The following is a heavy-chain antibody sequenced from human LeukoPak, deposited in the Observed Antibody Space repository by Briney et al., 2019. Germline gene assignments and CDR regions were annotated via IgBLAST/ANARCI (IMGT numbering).Heavy chain of an antibody. CDR3: ARDQPLEGWELTNWFDP. J-gene: IGHJ5*02. Sequence: ASVKVSCKASGYTFTSYYMHWVRQAPGQGLEWMGWINPNSGGTNYAQKFQGRVTMTRDTSISTAYMELSRLRSDDTAVYYCARDQPLEGWELTNWFDPWGQGTLVTVSS. D-gene: IGHD1-26*01. V-gene: IGHV1-2*02. CDR2: INPNSGGT. CDR1: GYTFTSYY.